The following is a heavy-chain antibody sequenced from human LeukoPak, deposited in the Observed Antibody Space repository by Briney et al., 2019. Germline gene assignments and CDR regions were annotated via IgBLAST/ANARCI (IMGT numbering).Heavy chain of an antibody. V-gene: IGHV1-8*01. Sequence: ASVKVSCKASGYTFSSYDINWVRQATGQGLEWMGWMNPNSGNTGYAQKFQGRVTMTRNTSISTAYMELSGLRSGDTAVYYCAREVPDSGWAAYHYYYIDVWGKGTTVTISS. J-gene: IGHJ6*03. CDR3: AREVPDSGWAAYHYYYIDV. CDR2: MNPNSGNT. CDR1: GYTFSSYD. D-gene: IGHD6-19*01.